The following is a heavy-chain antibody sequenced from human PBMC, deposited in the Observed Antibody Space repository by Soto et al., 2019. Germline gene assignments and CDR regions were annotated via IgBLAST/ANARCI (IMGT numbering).Heavy chain of an antibody. CDR3: ARGGGWLQYYGMDV. V-gene: IGHV4-59*01. Sequence: QVQLQESGPGLVKPSETLSLTCTVSGGSISSYYWSWIRQPPGKGLEWIGYIYYSGSTNYNPSLKSRVTISVDTSKNQFALKLSSVTAADTAVYYCARGGGWLQYYGMDVWGQGTTVTVSS. CDR1: GGSISSYY. J-gene: IGHJ6*02. CDR2: IYYSGST. D-gene: IGHD5-12*01.